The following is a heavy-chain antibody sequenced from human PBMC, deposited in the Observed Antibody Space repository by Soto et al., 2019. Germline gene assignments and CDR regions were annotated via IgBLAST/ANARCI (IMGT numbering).Heavy chain of an antibody. CDR1: GGSFSGYY. J-gene: IGHJ4*01. CDR3: AIRRHDYSNYVGWQFDF. D-gene: IGHD4-4*01. Sequence: SETLSLTCAAYGGSFSGYYWSWLRQPPGKGLEWIGEINHSGSTNYNPSLQSRGTISVDTSKNQLPLKLCSVTAADTAVYYCAIRRHDYSNYVGWQFDFCGRGILVTFTS. CDR2: INHSGST. V-gene: IGHV4-34*01.